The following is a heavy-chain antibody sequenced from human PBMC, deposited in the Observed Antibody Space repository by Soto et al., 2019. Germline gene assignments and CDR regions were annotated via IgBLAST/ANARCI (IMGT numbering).Heavy chain of an antibody. Sequence: GGSLRLSCAASGFTFSSYGMHWVRQAPGKGLEWVAVIWYDGSNKYYADSVKGRFTISRDNSKNTLYLQMNSLRAEDTAVYYCARDTGLGYYYYYGMDVWGQGTTVTVSS. CDR1: GFTFSSYG. D-gene: IGHD4-4*01. CDR2: IWYDGSNK. J-gene: IGHJ6*02. CDR3: ARDTGLGYYYYYGMDV. V-gene: IGHV3-33*01.